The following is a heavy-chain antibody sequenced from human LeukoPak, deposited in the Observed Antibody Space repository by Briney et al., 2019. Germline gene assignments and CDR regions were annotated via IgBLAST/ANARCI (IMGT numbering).Heavy chain of an antibody. J-gene: IGHJ4*02. CDR2: VSSSGTGI. CDR1: GFTFSDYY. Sequence: GGSLRLSCAASGFTFSDYYMNCIRQAPGKGLEWVSYVSSSGTGIYYADSVKGRVTISRDNAKNSLYLQMNSLRAEDTAVYYCARDRGGYSFGATGYFDYWGQGTLITVSS. CDR3: ARDRGGYSFGATGYFDY. V-gene: IGHV3-11*01. D-gene: IGHD5-18*01.